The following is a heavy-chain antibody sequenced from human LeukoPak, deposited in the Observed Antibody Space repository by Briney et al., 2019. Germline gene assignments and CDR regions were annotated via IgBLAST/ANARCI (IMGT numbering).Heavy chain of an antibody. J-gene: IGHJ4*02. CDR2: INPSGGST. CDR1: GYTFTSYY. Sequence: ASVKVSCKASGYTFTSYYMHWVRQAPGQGLEWMGMINPSGGSTSYAQKFQARVTMTRDTSTTTVYMELSSLKSEDTAVYYCPRGPPPYGSGTYYLDYWGQGTLVTVSS. CDR3: PRGPPPYGSGTYYLDY. D-gene: IGHD3-10*01. V-gene: IGHV1-46*01.